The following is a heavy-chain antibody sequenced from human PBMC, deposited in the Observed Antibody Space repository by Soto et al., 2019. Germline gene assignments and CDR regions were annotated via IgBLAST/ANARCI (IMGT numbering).Heavy chain of an antibody. D-gene: IGHD3-9*01. CDR2: ISSTSTYI. Sequence: EVQLVESGGGLVKPGGSLRLSCAASGFAFRSFTMNWVRQASGKGLEWVSSISSTSTYIYYADSVKGRFTISRDNAKNSLHLQMNSLRAEDTAVYYCARGYDTLTRYYSQAYWGQGTLVTVSS. J-gene: IGHJ4*02. CDR1: GFAFRSFT. V-gene: IGHV3-21*01. CDR3: ARGYDTLTRYYSQAY.